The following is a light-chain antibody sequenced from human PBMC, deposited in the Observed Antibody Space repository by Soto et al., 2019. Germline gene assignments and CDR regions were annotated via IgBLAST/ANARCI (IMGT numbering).Light chain of an antibody. CDR1: QSISSY. CDR2: AAS. CDR3: QQSYSTPFS. J-gene: IGKJ3*01. V-gene: IGKV1-39*01. Sequence: DIHMTQSPSSLSASVGVLVTITCPASQSISSYLNWYQQKPGKAPKLLIYAASSLQSGVPSRFSGSGSGTDFTLTISSLQPEDFATYYCQQSYSTPFSFGPGTKVD.